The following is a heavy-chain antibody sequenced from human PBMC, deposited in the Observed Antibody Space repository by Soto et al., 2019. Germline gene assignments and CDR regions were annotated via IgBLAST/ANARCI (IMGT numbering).Heavy chain of an antibody. CDR2: IYHSGST. J-gene: IGHJ5*02. D-gene: IGHD3-10*01. Sequence: SETLSLTCAVSGGSISSGGYSWSWIRQPPGKGLEWIGYIYHSGSTYYNPSLKSRVTISVDKSKNQFSLKLTSVTAADTAVYYCARSVTPWGQGTLVTVSS. CDR1: GGSISSGGYS. CDR3: ARSVTP. V-gene: IGHV4-30-2*01.